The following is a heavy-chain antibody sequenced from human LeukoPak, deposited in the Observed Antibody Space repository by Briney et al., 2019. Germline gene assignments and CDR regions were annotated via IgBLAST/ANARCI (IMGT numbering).Heavy chain of an antibody. J-gene: IGHJ4*02. Sequence: PGRSLRLSCAASGFTFSSYGMHWVRQAPGKGLEWVAVIWYDGSNKYYADSVKGRFTISRDNSKNTLYLQMNSLRAEDTAVYYCARDPARYSDTPYFDHWGQGTLVTVSS. CDR3: ARDPARYSDTPYFDH. CDR1: GFTFSSYG. CDR2: IWYDGSNK. V-gene: IGHV3-33*01. D-gene: IGHD1-26*01.